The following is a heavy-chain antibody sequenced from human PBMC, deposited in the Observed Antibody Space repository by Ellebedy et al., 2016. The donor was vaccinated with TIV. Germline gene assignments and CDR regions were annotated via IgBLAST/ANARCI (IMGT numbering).Heavy chain of an antibody. CDR1: GGSISSGGYY. CDR3: ARGGDCSGGSCLGSYWYFDL. D-gene: IGHD2-15*01. Sequence: SETLSLTXTVSGGSISSGGYYWSWIRQHPGKGLEWIGYIYYSGSTYYNPSLKSRVTISVDTSKNQFSLKLSSVTAADTAVYYCARGGDCSGGSCLGSYWYFDLWGRGTLVTVSS. V-gene: IGHV4-31*03. CDR2: IYYSGST. J-gene: IGHJ2*01.